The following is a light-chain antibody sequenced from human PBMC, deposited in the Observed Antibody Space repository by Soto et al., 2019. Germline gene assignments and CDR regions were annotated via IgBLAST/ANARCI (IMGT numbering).Light chain of an antibody. J-gene: IGKJ1*01. Sequence: DIQMTQSPSSLSASVGERVTITCRASQSISTYLNWYQQKPGKAPQFLIYSASSLQSGVPSRFSCSGSGTEFTLTIDRLQPEDFATYYCQQSDSPPWTFGQGTKVEIK. CDR3: QQSDSPPWT. V-gene: IGKV1-39*01. CDR1: QSISTY. CDR2: SAS.